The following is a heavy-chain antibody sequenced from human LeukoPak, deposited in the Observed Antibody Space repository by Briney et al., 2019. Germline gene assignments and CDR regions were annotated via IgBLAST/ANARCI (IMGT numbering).Heavy chain of an antibody. CDR2: IKQDGSEK. Sequence: GGSLRLSCAASGVTFSSYWMSWVGQAPGKGLEWVANIKQDGSEKYYVDSVKGRFTISRDNAKNSLYLQMNSLRAEDTAVYYCASALVVAATGNDYWGQGTLVTVSS. CDR3: ASALVVAATGNDY. V-gene: IGHV3-7*01. CDR1: GVTFSSYW. D-gene: IGHD2-15*01. J-gene: IGHJ4*02.